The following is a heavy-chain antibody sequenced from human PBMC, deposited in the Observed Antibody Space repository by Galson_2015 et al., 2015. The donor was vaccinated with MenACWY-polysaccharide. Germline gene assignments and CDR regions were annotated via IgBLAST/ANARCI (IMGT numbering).Heavy chain of an antibody. J-gene: IGHJ3*02. CDR3: AREGSRIVFHAFET. Sequence: SLRLSCAASGLRFSGSGMHWVRQAPGKGLEWVAVIQYDGSNKVYADSVKGRFTISRDNSKNTLYLEMNSLGAEDTAVYYCAREGSRIVFHAFETWGQGTMVTVSS. V-gene: IGHV3-33*01. CDR2: IQYDGSNK. D-gene: IGHD6-13*01. CDR1: GLRFSGSG.